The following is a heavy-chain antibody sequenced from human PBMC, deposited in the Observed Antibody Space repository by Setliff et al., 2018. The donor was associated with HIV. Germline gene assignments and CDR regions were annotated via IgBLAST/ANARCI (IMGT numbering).Heavy chain of an antibody. V-gene: IGHV4-34*01. Sequence: PSETLSLTCAVYGGAFGGYYWTWIRQSPGRGLEWIGEVNHKGVANYSPSLMRRATISADTSKNQFSLRLSSGTAADTALYFCTRAQIAAPRPFDYWGQGTLVTVSS. J-gene: IGHJ4*02. CDR2: VNHKGVA. CDR3: TRAQIAAPRPFDY. D-gene: IGHD2-21*01. CDR1: GGAFGGYY.